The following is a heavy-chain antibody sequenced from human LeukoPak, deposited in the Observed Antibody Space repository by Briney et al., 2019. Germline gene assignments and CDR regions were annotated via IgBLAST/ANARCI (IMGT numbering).Heavy chain of an antibody. CDR1: GGTFSSYA. CDR2: IIPIFGTA. Sequence: ASVKVSCKASGGTFSSYAISWVRQAPGQGLEWMGGIIPIFGTANYAQKFQGRVTITADESTSTAYMELSSLRAEDTAVYYCARGATVVILSTFDYWGQGTLVTVSS. D-gene: IGHD4-23*01. V-gene: IGHV1-69*13. CDR3: ARGATVVILSTFDY. J-gene: IGHJ4*02.